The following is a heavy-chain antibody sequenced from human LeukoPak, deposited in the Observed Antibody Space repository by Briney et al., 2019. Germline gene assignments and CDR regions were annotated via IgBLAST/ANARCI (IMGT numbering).Heavy chain of an antibody. J-gene: IGHJ4*02. CDR3: AESSGWHNYFDY. D-gene: IGHD6-19*01. CDR1: GFTFSSYA. V-gene: IGHV3-23*01. CDR2: ISGSGGST. Sequence: GGSLRLSCAASGFTFSSYAMSWVRQAPGKGLEWVSAISGSGGSTYYADSVKGRFTISRDNSKNTLYLQMNSLRAEDTAVYYCAESSGWHNYFDYWGQGTLVTVSS.